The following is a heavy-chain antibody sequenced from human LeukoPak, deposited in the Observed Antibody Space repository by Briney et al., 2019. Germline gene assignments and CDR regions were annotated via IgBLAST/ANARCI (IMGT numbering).Heavy chain of an antibody. V-gene: IGHV3-23*01. D-gene: IGHD6-13*01. CDR2: ISGSGGST. J-gene: IGHJ5*02. Sequence: GGSLRLSCAASGFTFSSYAMSWVRQAPGRGLEWVSAISGSGGSTYYADSVKGRFTISRDNSKNTLYLQMNSLRAEDTAVYYCARDGVSSSWYRFDPWGQGTLVTVSS. CDR3: ARDGVSSSWYRFDP. CDR1: GFTFSSYA.